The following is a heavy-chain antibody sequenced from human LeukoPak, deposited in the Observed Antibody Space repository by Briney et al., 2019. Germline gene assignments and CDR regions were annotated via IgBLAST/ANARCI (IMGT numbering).Heavy chain of an antibody. V-gene: IGHV3-48*03. Sequence: GGSLRLSCAASGFSFSSSEMNWVRQAPGKGPEWVSHINSGGSTKYYADSVRGRFIMSRDNAKNLLYLQMNSLRDEDTALYYCARDTVNGPFVISLDLWGQGALVTVSS. CDR3: ARDTVNGPFVISLDL. CDR1: GFSFSSSE. CDR2: INSGGSTK. D-gene: IGHD2-8*01. J-gene: IGHJ5*02.